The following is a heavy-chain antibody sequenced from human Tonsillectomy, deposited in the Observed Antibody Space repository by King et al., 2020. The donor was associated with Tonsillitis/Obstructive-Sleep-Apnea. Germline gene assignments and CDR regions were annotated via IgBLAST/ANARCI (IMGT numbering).Heavy chain of an antibody. J-gene: IGHJ4*02. Sequence: VQLVESGGGLVKPGGSLRLSCAASGFTFSAYSMNWVRQAPGRGLEWVSSISSSSSYIYYADSVKGRFTISRDNAKNSLYLQMNSLRAEDTAVYYCASASEDFWSGYYRGYFDYWGQGTLVTVSS. V-gene: IGHV3-21*01. CDR3: ASASEDFWSGYYRGYFDY. D-gene: IGHD3-3*01. CDR2: ISSSSSYI. CDR1: GFTFSAYS.